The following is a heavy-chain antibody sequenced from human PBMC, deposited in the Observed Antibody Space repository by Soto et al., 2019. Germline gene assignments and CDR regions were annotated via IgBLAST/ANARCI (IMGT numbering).Heavy chain of an antibody. CDR2: IYYSGST. CDR1: GGSISSYY. V-gene: IGHV4-59*08. Sequence: PSDTLSLTCTVSGGSISSYYWSWIRQPPGKGLEWIGYIYYSGSTNYNPSLKSRVTISVDTSKNQFSLKLSSVTAADTAVYYCAAGRYYIPGYFDYWGQGTLVTVSS. D-gene: IGHD3-10*01. J-gene: IGHJ4*02. CDR3: AAGRYYIPGYFDY.